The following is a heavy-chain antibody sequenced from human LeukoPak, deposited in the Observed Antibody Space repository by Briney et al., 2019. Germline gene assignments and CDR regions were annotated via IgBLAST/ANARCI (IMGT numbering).Heavy chain of an antibody. D-gene: IGHD2-15*01. CDR3: ASHSPRYCSGGSCYPGWFDP. J-gene: IGHJ5*02. Sequence: SVKVSCKASGGTFSSYAISWVRQAPGQGLEWMGGIIPIFGTANYAQKSQGRVTITADESTSTAYMELSSLRSEDTAVYYCASHSPRYCSGGSCYPGWFDPWGQGTLVTVSS. CDR1: GGTFSSYA. CDR2: IIPIFGTA. V-gene: IGHV1-69*13.